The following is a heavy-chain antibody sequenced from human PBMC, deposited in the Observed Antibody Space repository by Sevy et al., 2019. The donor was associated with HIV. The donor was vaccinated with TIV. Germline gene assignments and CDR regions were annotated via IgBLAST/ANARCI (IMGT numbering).Heavy chain of an antibody. Sequence: ASVKVSCKASGYNFYIHWVRQAPGQGLEWMGRVTPNSGATTYAQRFQGRVAITMDTSISTAYMELSGLKSDDTAIYYCAGQSLGWYNWFDLWGQRTLVTVSS. CDR1: GYNFY. J-gene: IGHJ5*02. CDR3: AGQSLGWYNWFDL. CDR2: VTPNSGAT. D-gene: IGHD6-19*01. V-gene: IGHV1-2*06.